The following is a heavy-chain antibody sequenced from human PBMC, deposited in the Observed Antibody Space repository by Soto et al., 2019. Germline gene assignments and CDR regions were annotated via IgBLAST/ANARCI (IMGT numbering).Heavy chain of an antibody. CDR3: ARALNDFQGATIGRFDY. Sequence: QVQLVQSGAEVKKPGSSVKVSCKASGGTFSSYAISWVRQAPGQGLEWMGGILPIFGTANYAQKFQGRVTITADESKSTAYMELSSLRSEDTAVYYCARALNDFQGATIGRFDYWGQGTLVTVSS. D-gene: IGHD1-1*01. J-gene: IGHJ4*02. V-gene: IGHV1-69*01. CDR2: ILPIFGTA. CDR1: GGTFSSYA.